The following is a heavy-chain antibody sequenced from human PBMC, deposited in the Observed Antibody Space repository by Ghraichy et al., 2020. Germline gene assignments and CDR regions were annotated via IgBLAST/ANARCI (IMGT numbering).Heavy chain of an antibody. D-gene: IGHD1-1*01. V-gene: IGHV4-4*02. Sequence: SETLSLTCAVSGASISSSNWWSWVRQPPGKGLEWIGEIDHGGNTNYNPSLKSRVTMSVDKSKNQFSLKVSSVTAADTAVYYCARAPPAGTPLWYFDLWGRGTLVTVSS. CDR1: GASISSSNW. J-gene: IGHJ2*01. CDR3: ARAPPAGTPLWYFDL. CDR2: IDHGGNT.